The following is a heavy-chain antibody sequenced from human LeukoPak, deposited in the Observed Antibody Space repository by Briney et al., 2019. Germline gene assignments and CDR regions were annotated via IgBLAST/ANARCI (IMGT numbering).Heavy chain of an antibody. CDR1: GFTFSSYG. J-gene: IGHJ5*02. D-gene: IGHD3-22*01. Sequence: GGSLRLSCAASGFTFSSYGMHWVRQAPGKGLEWVAVIWYDGSNKHYADSVKGRFTISRDNSKNTLYLQMNSLRAEDTAVYYCAREELPEYYYDGSGHNWFDPWGQGTLVTVSS. CDR3: AREELPEYYYDGSGHNWFDP. V-gene: IGHV3-33*01. CDR2: IWYDGSNK.